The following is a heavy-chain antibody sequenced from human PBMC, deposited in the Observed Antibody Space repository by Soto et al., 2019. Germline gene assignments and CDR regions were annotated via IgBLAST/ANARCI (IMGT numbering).Heavy chain of an antibody. CDR1: GYTFTSYD. V-gene: IGHV1-8*01. Sequence: ASVKVSCKASGYTFTSYDINWVRQATGQGLEWMGWMNPNSGNTGYAQKFQGRVTMTRNTSISTAYMELSSLRSDDTAVYYCARVEQLVSYYYYGMDVWGQGTTVTVSS. J-gene: IGHJ6*02. CDR2: MNPNSGNT. CDR3: ARVEQLVSYYYYGMDV. D-gene: IGHD6-6*01.